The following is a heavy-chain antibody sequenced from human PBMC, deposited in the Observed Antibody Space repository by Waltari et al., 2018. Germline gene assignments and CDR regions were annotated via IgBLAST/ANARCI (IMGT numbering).Heavy chain of an antibody. V-gene: IGHV1-2*02. CDR1: GYTFTGYY. CDR2: INPNSGGT. J-gene: IGHJ4*02. Sequence: QVQLVQSGAEVKKPGASAKVSCKASGYTFTGYYMHWVRQAPGQGLEWMGWINPNSGGTNYAQKFQGRVTMPRDKSISTAYMELSRLRSDDTAVYYCARAPNLRSGYAHFDYWGQGTLVTVSS. CDR3: ARAPNLRSGYAHFDY. D-gene: IGHD5-12*01.